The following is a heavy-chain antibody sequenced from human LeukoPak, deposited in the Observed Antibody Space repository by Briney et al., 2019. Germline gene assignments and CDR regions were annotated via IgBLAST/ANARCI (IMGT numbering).Heavy chain of an antibody. CDR3: AKDQGDYDFWSGYFQT. J-gene: IGHJ4*02. Sequence: GGSLRLSCAASGFTFSSYGMHWVRQAPGKGLEWVAFIRYDGSNKYYADSVKGRFTISRDNSKNTLYLQMNSLRAEDTAVYYCAKDQGDYDFWSGYFQTWGQGTLVTVSS. D-gene: IGHD3-3*01. CDR2: IRYDGSNK. V-gene: IGHV3-30*02. CDR1: GFTFSSYG.